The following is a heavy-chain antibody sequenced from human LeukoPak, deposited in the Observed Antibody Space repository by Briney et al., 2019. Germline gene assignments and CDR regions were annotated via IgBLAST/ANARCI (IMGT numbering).Heavy chain of an antibody. V-gene: IGHV3-15*01. CDR3: TTDLAAASDP. Sequence: PGGSLRLSSAASGFTFSNAWMSWVRPAPGKGLEWVGRIKSKTDGGTTDYATPVKGRFTISRDDSKNTLYLQMNSLKTEDTAVYYCTTDLAAASDPWGQGTLVTVSS. CDR2: IKSKTDGGTT. D-gene: IGHD6-13*01. CDR1: GFTFSNAW. J-gene: IGHJ5*02.